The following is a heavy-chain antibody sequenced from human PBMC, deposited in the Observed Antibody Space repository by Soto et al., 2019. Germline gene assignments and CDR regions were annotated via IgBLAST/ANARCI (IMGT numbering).Heavy chain of an antibody. CDR2: ISGSGGST. J-gene: IGHJ4*02. Sequence: EVQFLESGGNLVQPGGSLRLSCAASGFTFSSYAMSWVRQAPGKGLEWVSAISGSGGSTYYADSVKGRFTISRDNSKNTLYLQMNSLRAEDTAVYYCAKRGRGAVAFDYWGQGTLVTVSS. D-gene: IGHD6-19*01. V-gene: IGHV3-23*01. CDR1: GFTFSSYA. CDR3: AKRGRGAVAFDY.